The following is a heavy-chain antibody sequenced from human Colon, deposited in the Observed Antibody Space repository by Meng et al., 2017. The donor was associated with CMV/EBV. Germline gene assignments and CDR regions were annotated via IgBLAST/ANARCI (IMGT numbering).Heavy chain of an antibody. J-gene: IGHJ3*02. D-gene: IGHD1-1*01. V-gene: IGHV3-30*04. CDR2: ISSAGTKT. CDR3: ARGGGLDTLAAFDI. Sequence: GESLKISCAASGIILGDYVMHWVRQAPGKGLEWVALISSAGTKTNYADAVKGRFTISRDSSRNIMYLQMNSLRPDDTAVYYCARGGGLDTLAAFDIWGPGTMVTVSS. CDR1: GIILGDYV.